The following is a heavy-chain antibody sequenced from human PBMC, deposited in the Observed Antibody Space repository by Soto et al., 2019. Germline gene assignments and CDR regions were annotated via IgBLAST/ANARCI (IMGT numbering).Heavy chain of an antibody. J-gene: IGHJ4*02. Sequence: EVQLLESGGGLVQPGGALRLSCAASGFTFSSHAMSWVRQAPGKGLEWISSISAGSEGAYYADSVRGRFTISRDNSNNTLFRQMNSLRAEETSVCYCARDLWWYLHWGQGTLVTVSS. D-gene: IGHD2-15*01. CDR1: GFTFSSHA. V-gene: IGHV3-23*01. CDR3: ARDLWWYLH. CDR2: ISAGSEGA.